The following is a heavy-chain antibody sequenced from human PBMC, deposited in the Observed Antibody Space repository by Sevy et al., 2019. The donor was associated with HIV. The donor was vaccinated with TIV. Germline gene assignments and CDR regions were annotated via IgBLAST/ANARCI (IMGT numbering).Heavy chain of an antibody. CDR2: ISSTSSNI. J-gene: IGHJ4*02. CDR1: GFTFSAYS. D-gene: IGHD2-21*02. V-gene: IGHV3-21*01. Sequence: GGSLRLSCAASGFTFSAYSMTWVRQVPGKGLQWDSSISSTSSNIYYAGSLKGRFTISRDNAKNSLYLQMDSLRADDTAVYYCARDGLGRYGGGDCYSDYWGQGTLVTVSS. CDR3: ARDGLGRYGGGDCYSDY.